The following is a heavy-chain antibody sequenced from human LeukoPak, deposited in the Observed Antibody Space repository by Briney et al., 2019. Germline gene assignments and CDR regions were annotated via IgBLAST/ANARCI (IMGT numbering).Heavy chain of an antibody. J-gene: IGHJ4*02. CDR2: IRYDGSNR. V-gene: IGHV3-30*02. Sequence: GGSLRLSCAASGFTFSSYGMHWVRQAPGKGLEWVAFIRYDGSNRYYADSVKGRFTISRDNSKSTLYLQMNSLRAEDTAVYYCAKDSGRRFDYWGQGTLVTVSS. CDR3: AKDSGRRFDY. CDR1: GFTFSSYG. D-gene: IGHD5-12*01.